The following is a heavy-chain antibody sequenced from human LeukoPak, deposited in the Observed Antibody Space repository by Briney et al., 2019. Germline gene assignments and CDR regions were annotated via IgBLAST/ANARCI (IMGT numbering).Heavy chain of an antibody. CDR3: ARRPEYSSGWYYFDC. Sequence: GESLKISCKGSGYSSTSYWIGWVRQMPGKGLEWMGIIYPGDSDTRYSPSFQGQVTISADKSISTAYLQWSSLKASDTAIYYCARRPEYSSGWYYFDCWGQGTLVTVSS. D-gene: IGHD6-19*01. V-gene: IGHV5-51*01. CDR1: GYSSTSYW. CDR2: IYPGDSDT. J-gene: IGHJ4*02.